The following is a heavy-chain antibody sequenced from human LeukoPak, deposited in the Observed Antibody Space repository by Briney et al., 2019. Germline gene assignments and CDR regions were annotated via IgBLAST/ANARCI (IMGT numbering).Heavy chain of an antibody. CDR3: ANNEARAMALCLN. V-gene: IGHV3-23*01. CDR1: GFTFSGSD. D-gene: IGHD5-18*01. CDR2: IDAGGGST. Sequence: GGSLRLSCAASGFTFSGSDMSWVRQAPGKGLEWVSAIDAGGGSTYYAETVKGRFTISRDNSRNTLYLQINSLRAGDTAVYYCANNEARAMALCLNWGQGTLVIVSS. J-gene: IGHJ4*02.